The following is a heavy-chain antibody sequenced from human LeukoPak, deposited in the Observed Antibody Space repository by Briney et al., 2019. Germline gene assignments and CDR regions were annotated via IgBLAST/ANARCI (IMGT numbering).Heavy chain of an antibody. Sequence: GGSLRLSCAASGFSVSSNYMSWVRQAPGKGLEWVSVIYSGANIHYADSVKGRFTISRDSSKNTLYLQMNSLRAEDTAVYYCARNLVATGPHDAFDIWGQGAMVTVSS. CDR1: GFSVSSNY. V-gene: IGHV3-53*01. CDR2: IYSGANI. J-gene: IGHJ3*02. CDR3: ARNLVATGPHDAFDI. D-gene: IGHD2-15*01.